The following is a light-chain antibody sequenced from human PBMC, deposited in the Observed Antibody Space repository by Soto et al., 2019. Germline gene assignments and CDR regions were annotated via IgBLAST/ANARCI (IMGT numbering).Light chain of an antibody. J-gene: IGKJ1*01. Sequence: DIQITQSPSTLSASVGDRVTITCRASQNINNWIAWYQQKPGKAPKFLIYDASTLESGVPSRFSGSGFGTEFSLTISSLHPDDFGSYYCQHMRTFGQGTKVDIK. CDR3: QHMRT. V-gene: IGKV1-5*01. CDR2: DAS. CDR1: QNINNW.